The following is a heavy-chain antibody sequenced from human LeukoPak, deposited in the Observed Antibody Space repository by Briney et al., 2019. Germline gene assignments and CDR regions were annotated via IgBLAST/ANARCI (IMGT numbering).Heavy chain of an antibody. CDR3: ATHVGRFLEYGFHY. V-gene: IGHV4-59*08. Sequence: PSETLPLTCTVSAAPITSYYWSWIRQPPGKGLEWIGHVNYSGRTNYNPSLKSRVTISIDTSKNQVSLKLSSVTAADTAVYYCATHVGRFLEYGFHYWGQGTLVTVSS. D-gene: IGHD3-3*01. J-gene: IGHJ4*02. CDR2: VNYSGRT. CDR1: AAPITSYY.